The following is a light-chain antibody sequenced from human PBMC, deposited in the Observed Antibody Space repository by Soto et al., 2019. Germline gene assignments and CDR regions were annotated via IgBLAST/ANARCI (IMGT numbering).Light chain of an antibody. V-gene: IGKV3-20*01. J-gene: IGKJ1*01. CDR1: HSFTNDY. CDR3: QQYGSSPLT. CDR2: GAS. Sequence: EIVLTQSPGTLSLSPGERASLSCRASHSFTNDYLAWYQQTPGQRPRLLIYGASRRATGIPDRFSGSGSGTDFTLTISRLEPEAFAVYYCQQYGSSPLTFGQGTKVETK.